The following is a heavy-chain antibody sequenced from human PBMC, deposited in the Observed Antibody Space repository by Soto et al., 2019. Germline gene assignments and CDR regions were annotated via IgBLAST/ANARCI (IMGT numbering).Heavy chain of an antibody. V-gene: IGHV1-2*04. Sequence: ASVKVSCKASGSTFTGYYMHWVRQAPGQGLEWMGWINPNSGGTNYAQKFQGWVTMTRDTSISTAYMELSRLRSDDTAIYYCAKAEVVVGTRSCTLAHWGQGTQVTVSS. J-gene: IGHJ4*02. CDR3: AKAEVVVGTRSCTLAH. D-gene: IGHD2-15*01. CDR1: GSTFTGYY. CDR2: INPNSGGT.